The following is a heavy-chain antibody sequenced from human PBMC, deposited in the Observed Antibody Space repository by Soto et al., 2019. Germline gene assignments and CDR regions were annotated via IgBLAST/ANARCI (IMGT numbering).Heavy chain of an antibody. CDR3: ARGDRGGSGSPASYYYSGLDV. Sequence: DVQLLESGGHLVQPGGSLRLSCAASGFTFSSYAMSWVRQAPGKGLEWVSIVSAGGDMTYYSDSVKGRFTISRDNSNNALFLQMNSLRIEDTALYYCARGDRGGSGSPASYYYSGLDVWGQGTTVTVS. V-gene: IGHV3-23*01. CDR2: VSAGGDMT. J-gene: IGHJ6*02. D-gene: IGHD3-10*01. CDR1: GFTFSSYA.